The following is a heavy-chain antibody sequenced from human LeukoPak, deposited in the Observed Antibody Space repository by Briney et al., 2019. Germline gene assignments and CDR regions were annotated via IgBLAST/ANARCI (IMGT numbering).Heavy chain of an antibody. D-gene: IGHD6-13*01. J-gene: IGHJ6*03. V-gene: IGHV3-43D*04. CDR2: ISWDGGST. CDR3: AKDRQQLVRYYYYMDV. Sequence: GGSLRLSCEASGFTFDDYAMHWVRQAPGKGLEWVSLISWDGGSTYYADSVKGRFTISRDNSKNSLYLQMNSLRAEDTALYYCAKDRQQLVRYYYYMDVWGKGTTVTVSS. CDR1: GFTFDDYA.